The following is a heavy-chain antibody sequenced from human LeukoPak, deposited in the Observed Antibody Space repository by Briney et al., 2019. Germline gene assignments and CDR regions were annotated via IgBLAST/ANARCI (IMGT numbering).Heavy chain of an antibody. CDR2: INHSGST. CDR1: GGSFSGYY. J-gene: IGHJ5*02. D-gene: IGHD2-8*01. Sequence: SETLSVTCTVYGGSFSGYYWSWIRQPPGKGLEWIGEINHSGSTNYNPSLKSRVTISVDTSKNQFSLKLSSVTAADTAVYYCASRGLKIFWFDPWGQGTLVTVSS. CDR3: ASRGLKIFWFDP. V-gene: IGHV4-34*01.